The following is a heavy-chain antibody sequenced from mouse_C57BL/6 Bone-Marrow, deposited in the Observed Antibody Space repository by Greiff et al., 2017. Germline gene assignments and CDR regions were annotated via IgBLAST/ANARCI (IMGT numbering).Heavy chain of an antibody. CDR2: ISYDGST. CDR1: GYSITSGYD. J-gene: IGHJ3*01. V-gene: IGHV3-1*01. D-gene: IGHD1-1*01. CDR3: ARGHGCGYTWFAY. Sequence: VQLQQPGPGMVKPSQSLSLTCTASGYSITSGYDWHWIRHFPGNKLELMGYISYDGSTNYNPSLKSRISFTLDTSKNHFFLQWNSVTTEDTATYDGARGHGCGYTWFAYGGQGTLVTVSA.